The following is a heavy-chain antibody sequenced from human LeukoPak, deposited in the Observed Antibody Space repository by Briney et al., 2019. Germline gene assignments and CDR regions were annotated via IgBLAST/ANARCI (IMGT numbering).Heavy chain of an antibody. J-gene: IGHJ5*02. CDR2: IYTSGST. Sequence: SETLSLTCTVSGGSISSGSYYWSWIRQPAGKGLEWIGRIYTSGSTNYNPSLKSRVTISVDTSKNQFSLKLSSVTAADTAVYCCARSGIGVVIDSTNWFDPWGRGTLVTVSS. D-gene: IGHD3-3*01. V-gene: IGHV4-61*02. CDR3: ARSGIGVVIDSTNWFDP. CDR1: GGSISSGSYY.